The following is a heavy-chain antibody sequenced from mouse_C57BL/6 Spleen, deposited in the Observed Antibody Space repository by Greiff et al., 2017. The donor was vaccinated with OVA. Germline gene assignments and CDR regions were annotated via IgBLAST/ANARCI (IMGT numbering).Heavy chain of an antibody. Sequence: VQLQQPGAELVKPGASVKLSCKASGYTFTSYWMHWVKQRPGQGLEWIGMIHPNSGSTNYNEKFKSKATLTVDISSSTAYMQLSSLTSEDSAVYYCARSRSNFFAYWGQGTLVTVSA. CDR1: GYTFTSYW. D-gene: IGHD2-5*01. CDR2: IHPNSGST. J-gene: IGHJ3*01. CDR3: ARSRSNFFAY. V-gene: IGHV1-64*01.